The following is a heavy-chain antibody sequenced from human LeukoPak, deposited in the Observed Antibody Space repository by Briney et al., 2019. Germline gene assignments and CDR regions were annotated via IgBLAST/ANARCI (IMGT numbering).Heavy chain of an antibody. D-gene: IGHD3-10*01. V-gene: IGHV3-7*03. CDR3: ARDFYGSGRHPDY. J-gene: IGHJ4*02. Sequence: GGSLRLSCAASGFTFSNYWMSWVRQAPGKGLEWVANIKQDGSEEYYGDSVKGRFTISRDNSKNTLFLQMNSLRAEDTAVYYCARDFYGSGRHPDYWGQGTLVTVSS. CDR1: GFTFSNYW. CDR2: IKQDGSEE.